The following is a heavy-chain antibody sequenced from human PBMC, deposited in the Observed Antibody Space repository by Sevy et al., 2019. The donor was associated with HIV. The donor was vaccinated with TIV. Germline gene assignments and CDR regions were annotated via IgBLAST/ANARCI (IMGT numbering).Heavy chain of an antibody. V-gene: IGHV4-59*11. J-gene: IGHJ4*02. Sequence: SETLSLTCTVSGGSITSLYWNWIRQPPGKGLEWIANIYYNGHINYNPSLKSRVTLSLDTSKNQFSLRLSSATAADTAMYYCAGENAWGRCYSWGQGTLVTVSS. CDR3: AGENAWGRCYS. D-gene: IGHD1-26*01. CDR2: IYYNGHI. CDR1: GGSITSLY.